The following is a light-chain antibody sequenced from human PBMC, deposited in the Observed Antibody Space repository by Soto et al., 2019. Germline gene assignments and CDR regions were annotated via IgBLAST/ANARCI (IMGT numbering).Light chain of an antibody. V-gene: IGLV1-47*02. CDR1: SSNIGSNY. J-gene: IGLJ2*01. CDR3: AAWDASLSVV. Sequence: QSVLTQPPSASGTPGQRVTISCSGTSSNIGSNYVCWYQQLPPTDPKLLIYSNNQRPSGVPDRCSGSKSGTSASLAISGLRSEEEADYYCAAWDASLSVVFGGGTKLTVL. CDR2: SNN.